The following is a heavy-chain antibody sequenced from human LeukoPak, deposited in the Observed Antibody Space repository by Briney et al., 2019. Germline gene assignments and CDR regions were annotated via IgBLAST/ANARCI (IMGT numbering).Heavy chain of an antibody. CDR3: ARDRVMYYYFGMDV. CDR1: GFTLSNYG. CDR2: ISYDGVNK. J-gene: IGHJ6*02. V-gene: IGHV3-30*03. D-gene: IGHD3-3*01. Sequence: GGSLRLSCVASGFTLSNYGIHWVRQAPGKGLEWIGAISYDGVNKYQADSVKGRLTMSRDNSKNTLFLQMDSLRAEDTAVYYCARDRVMYYYFGMDVWGHGTTVTVSS.